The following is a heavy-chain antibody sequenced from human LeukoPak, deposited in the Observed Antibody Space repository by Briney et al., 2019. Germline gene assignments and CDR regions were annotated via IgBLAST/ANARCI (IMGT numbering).Heavy chain of an antibody. CDR2: MNPNSGNT. Sequence: GASVKVSCKASGYTFTSYDINWVRQATGQGLEWMGWMNPNSGNTGYAQKFQGRVTITRNTSISTAYMELSSLRSEDTAVYYCARGPIRRGRIQLWLNHYYYYYMDVWGKGTTVTISS. J-gene: IGHJ6*03. V-gene: IGHV1-8*03. CDR3: ARGPIRRGRIQLWLNHYYYYYMDV. D-gene: IGHD5-18*01. CDR1: GYTFTSYD.